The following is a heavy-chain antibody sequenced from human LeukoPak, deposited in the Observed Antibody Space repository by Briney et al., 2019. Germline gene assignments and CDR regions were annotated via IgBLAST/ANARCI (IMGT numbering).Heavy chain of an antibody. CDR3: ARYRDLLWFGEEGGAFDI. J-gene: IGHJ3*02. CDR2: ISGSGGSS. D-gene: IGHD3-10*01. Sequence: GGSLRLSCAAYGFTFSSYAMSWVRQAPGKGLEWVSAISGSGGSSYYADSVKGRFTISRDKSKNTLYLQMNSLRAEDTAVYYCARYRDLLWFGEEGGAFDIWGQGTMVTVSS. V-gene: IGHV3-23*01. CDR1: GFTFSSYA.